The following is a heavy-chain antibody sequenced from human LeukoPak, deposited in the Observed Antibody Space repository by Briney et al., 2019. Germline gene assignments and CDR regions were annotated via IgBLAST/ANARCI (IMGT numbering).Heavy chain of an antibody. V-gene: IGHV3-33*01. D-gene: IGHD6-19*01. J-gene: IGHJ4*02. Sequence: PGRSLRLSCAASGFTFSDYGMHWVRQAPGKGLEWVAVIWYDGSNIYYADSVKGRFTISRDNSRNTLYLQMNSLRAEDTAVYYCATGGWPGVDYWGQGTLVTVSS. CDR3: ATGGWPGVDY. CDR2: IWYDGSNI. CDR1: GFTFSDYG.